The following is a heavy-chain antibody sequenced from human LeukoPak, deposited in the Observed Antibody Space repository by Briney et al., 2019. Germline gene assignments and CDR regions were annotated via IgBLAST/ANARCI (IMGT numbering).Heavy chain of an antibody. V-gene: IGHV3-23*01. D-gene: IGHD1-26*01. CDR1: GFPVSSNY. J-gene: IGHJ4*02. CDR3: AKGVGATYYDY. Sequence: PGGSLRLSCAASGFPVSSNYMSWVRQAPGKGLEWVSAISCSGGSTYYADSVKGRFTISRDNSKNRLYLQMHSLSAEDTAVYYCAKGVGATYYDYWGQGTLVTVSS. CDR2: ISCSGGST.